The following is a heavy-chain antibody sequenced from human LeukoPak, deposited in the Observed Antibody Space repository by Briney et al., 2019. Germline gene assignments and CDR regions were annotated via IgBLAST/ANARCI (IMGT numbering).Heavy chain of an antibody. CDR3: ARDSGDTFGQDI. CDR1: KFTFSTST. J-gene: IGHJ3*02. CDR2: ISSSSTYI. D-gene: IGHD3/OR15-3a*01. V-gene: IGHV3-21*01. Sequence: GGSLRLSCEASKFTFSTSTMNWVRQAPGKGLEWVSSISSSSTYINYADSVRGRFTISRDNAKNSLYLQMSSLRAEDTAVYYCARDSGDTFGQDIWGQGTMVTVSS.